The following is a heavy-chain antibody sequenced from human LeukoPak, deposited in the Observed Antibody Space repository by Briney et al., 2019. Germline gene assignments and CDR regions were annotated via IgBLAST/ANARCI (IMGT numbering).Heavy chain of an antibody. V-gene: IGHV3-21*01. CDR1: GFTFSSYS. J-gene: IGHJ4*02. Sequence: GGSLRLSGAASGFTFSSYSMNWVRQAPGKGLEWVSSISSSSSYIYYADSVKGRFTISRDNAKNSLYLQMNSLRAEDTAVYYCARDRLPRGYSGYDTDYWGQGTLVTVSS. CDR2: ISSSSSYI. D-gene: IGHD5-12*01. CDR3: ARDRLPRGYSGYDTDY.